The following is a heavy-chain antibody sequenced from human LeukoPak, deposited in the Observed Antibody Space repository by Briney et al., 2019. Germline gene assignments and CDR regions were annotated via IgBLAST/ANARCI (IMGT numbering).Heavy chain of an antibody. CDR3: ARDRDSGSYWDYYYYGMDV. J-gene: IGHJ6*02. Sequence: PSETLSLTCTVSGGSISSGDYYWSWIRQPPGKGLEWIGYIYYSGSTYYNPSPKSRVTISVDTSKNQFSLKLSSVTAADTAVYYCARDRDSGSYWDYYYYGMDVWGQGTTVTVSS. D-gene: IGHD1-26*01. V-gene: IGHV4-30-4*01. CDR2: IYYSGST. CDR1: GGSISSGDYY.